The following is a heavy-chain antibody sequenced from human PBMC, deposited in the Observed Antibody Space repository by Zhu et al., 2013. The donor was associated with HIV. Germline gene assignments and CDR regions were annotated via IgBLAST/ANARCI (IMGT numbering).Heavy chain of an antibody. CDR2: IVVGSGDT. Sequence: QLVQSGAEVKKPGTSVKVSCKASGFTLTSSGVQWLRQARGQRLEWIGWIVVGSGDTNYAQKFQERVTITRDMSTNTVYMELSSLRSEDTAVYYCAADDNSSGCSNHWGQGTLVTVSS. V-gene: IGHV1-58*01. CDR1: GFTLTSSG. J-gene: IGHJ5*02. CDR3: AADDNSSGCSNH. D-gene: IGHD6-19*01.